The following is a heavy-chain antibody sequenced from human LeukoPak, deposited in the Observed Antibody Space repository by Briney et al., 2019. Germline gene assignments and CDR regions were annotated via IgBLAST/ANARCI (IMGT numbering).Heavy chain of an antibody. Sequence: SETLSLTCAIYGGSFSGYYWSLIRQPPGKGLEWIGESNHSGSTNYNPSLKSRVTISVDTSKNQFSLKLSSVTAADTAVYYCARAEVFGVDRRTQKVNWFDPWGQGTLVTVSS. CDR2: SNHSGST. J-gene: IGHJ5*02. V-gene: IGHV4-34*01. D-gene: IGHD3-3*01. CDR3: ARAEVFGVDRRTQKVNWFDP. CDR1: GGSFSGYY.